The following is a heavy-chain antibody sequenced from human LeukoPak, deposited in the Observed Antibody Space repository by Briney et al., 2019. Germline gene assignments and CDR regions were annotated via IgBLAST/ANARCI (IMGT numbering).Heavy chain of an antibody. J-gene: IGHJ3*01. CDR3: AKDALGLIRAFDV. V-gene: IGHV3-23*01. Sequence: GGSLRLSCAASGFSFNNYAMNWVRQAPGKGLEWVSTITSSGGSAYYPDSVKGRFTISRDNSKNTLFLQMNSLRAEDTAVYYCAKDALGLIRAFDVRGQGTMVTVSS. CDR1: GFSFNNYA. CDR2: ITSSGGSA. D-gene: IGHD3-16*01.